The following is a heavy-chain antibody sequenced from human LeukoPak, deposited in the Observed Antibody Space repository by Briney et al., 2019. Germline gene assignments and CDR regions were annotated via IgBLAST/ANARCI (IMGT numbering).Heavy chain of an antibody. V-gene: IGHV3-7*01. Sequence: GGSLSLSCAVSGFTFRDYWMNWVRQAPGKGLEWVASIRQDGGEKSYVDSVKGRFTLSRDNTKNSLYLQMSSLRAEDTAVYYCARDGTAPGLYFDLWGQGTLVTVSS. CDR3: ARDGTAPGLYFDL. D-gene: IGHD6-13*01. CDR2: IRQDGGEK. CDR1: GFTFRDYW. J-gene: IGHJ4*01.